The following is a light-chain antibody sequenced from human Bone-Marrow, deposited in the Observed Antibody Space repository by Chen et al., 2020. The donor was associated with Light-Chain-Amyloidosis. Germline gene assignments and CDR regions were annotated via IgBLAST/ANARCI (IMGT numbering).Light chain of an antibody. CDR2: EVT. CDR3: SSDTITNTLV. V-gene: IGLV2-14*01. Sequence: QSALTQPASVSGSPGQSITISCTGTSSAVGGDNNVSWYQQHPDKAPKLMIYEVTTRPSWVPDRFSGAKADNTASLTISVLQTEDEADYFCSSDTITNTLVFGSGTKVTGL. J-gene: IGLJ1*01. CDR1: SSAVGGDNN.